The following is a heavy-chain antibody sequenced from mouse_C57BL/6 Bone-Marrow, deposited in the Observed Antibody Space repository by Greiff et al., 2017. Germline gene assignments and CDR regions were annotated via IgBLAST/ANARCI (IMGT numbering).Heavy chain of an antibody. CDR2: IYPRSGNT. J-gene: IGHJ2*01. V-gene: IGHV1-81*01. CDR1: GYTFTSYG. CDR3: ASGLSYFDY. Sequence: QVHVKQSGAELARPGASVKLSCKASGYTFTSYGISWVRQRTGQGLEWIGEIYPRSGNTYYNEKFKGKATLTADKSSSTAYMELRSLTSEDSAVYFCASGLSYFDYWGQGTTRTVSS.